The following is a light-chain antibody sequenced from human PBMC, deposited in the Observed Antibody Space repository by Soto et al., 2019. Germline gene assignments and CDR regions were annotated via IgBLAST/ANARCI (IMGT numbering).Light chain of an antibody. CDR1: QSVSRY. CDR2: DAS. V-gene: IGKV3-11*01. CDR3: QQRSNCPLT. Sequence: EIVLTQSPATLSLSPGERATLSCRASQSVSRYLAWYQHKPGQTPRLLIYDASNRATGIPARFSGSGSGTDFTLTISSLEPEDFAVYYCQQRSNCPLTFGQGTRLEMK. J-gene: IGKJ5*01.